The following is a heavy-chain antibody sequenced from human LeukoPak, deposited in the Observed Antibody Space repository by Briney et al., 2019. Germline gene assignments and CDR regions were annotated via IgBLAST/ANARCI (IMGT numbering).Heavy chain of an antibody. CDR3: AKGVRITMVRGAFDI. D-gene: IGHD3-10*01. CDR2: ISSSGSTK. CDR1: GFTFSNYE. J-gene: IGHJ3*02. Sequence: GGSLRLSCVVSGFTFSNYEMNWVRQAPGKGLEWISYISSSGSTKYYADSVKGRFTISRDNAKNTLYLQMNSLRAEDTALYYCAKGVRITMVRGAFDIWGQGTMVTVSS. V-gene: IGHV3-48*03.